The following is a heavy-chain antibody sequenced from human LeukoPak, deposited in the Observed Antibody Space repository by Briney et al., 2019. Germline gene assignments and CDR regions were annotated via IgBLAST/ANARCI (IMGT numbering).Heavy chain of an antibody. CDR2: IRYDGSNK. D-gene: IGHD3-3*01. V-gene: IGHV3-30*02. Sequence: GGSLRLSCAASGFTFSSYGMHWVRQAPGKGLEWVAFIRYDGSNKYYADSVKGRFTISRDNSKNTLYLQMNSLRAEDTAVYYCAKDDEYDFWSGYYSYFDYWGQGTLVTVSS. CDR3: AKDDEYDFWSGYYSYFDY. J-gene: IGHJ4*02. CDR1: GFTFSSYG.